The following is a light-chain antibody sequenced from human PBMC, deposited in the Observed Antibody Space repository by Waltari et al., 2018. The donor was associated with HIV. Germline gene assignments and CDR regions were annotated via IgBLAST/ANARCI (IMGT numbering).Light chain of an antibody. CDR2: ESI. Sequence: QSVFTQPPPVSAAPGHKVNISCSGSSPNIGTYYVAWYQQVPGTAPKLLIYESIKRPSGIPDRFSGSKSGTSATLGITGLQTGDEADYYCGTWDNSLDTLVFGGGTKLTVL. CDR1: SPNIGTYY. J-gene: IGLJ2*01. V-gene: IGLV1-51*02. CDR3: GTWDNSLDTLV.